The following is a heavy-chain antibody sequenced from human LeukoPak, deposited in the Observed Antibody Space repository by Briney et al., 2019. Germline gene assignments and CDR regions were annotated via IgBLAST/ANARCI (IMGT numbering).Heavy chain of an antibody. D-gene: IGHD3-16*01. CDR1: GFTFSAYN. J-gene: IGHJ3*02. CDR2: ISSSSTYI. Sequence: GGSLSLSCAASGFTFSAYNMNWVRQAPGKGLEWVSSISSSSTYIYYADSVKGRFTISRDNAKNSLYLQMNSLRAEDTAVYYCARVGVLVTAFDIWGQGTMVTVSS. V-gene: IGHV3-21*01. CDR3: ARVGVLVTAFDI.